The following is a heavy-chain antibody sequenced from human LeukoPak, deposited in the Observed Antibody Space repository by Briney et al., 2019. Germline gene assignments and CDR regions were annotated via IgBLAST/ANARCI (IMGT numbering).Heavy chain of an antibody. Sequence: PSETLSLTCTVSGGSISSGGYYWSWIRQHPGKGLEWIGYIYYSGSTYYNPSLKSRVTISVDTSKNQFSLKLSSVTAADTAVYYCARADIVATITFDYWGQGTLVTVPS. CDR3: ARADIVATITFDY. V-gene: IGHV4-31*03. CDR1: GGSISSGGYY. D-gene: IGHD5-12*01. CDR2: IYYSGST. J-gene: IGHJ4*02.